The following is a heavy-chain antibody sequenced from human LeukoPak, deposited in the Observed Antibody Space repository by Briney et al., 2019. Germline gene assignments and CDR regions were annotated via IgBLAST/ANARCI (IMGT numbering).Heavy chain of an antibody. J-gene: IGHJ4*02. V-gene: IGHV4-34*01. CDR3: VRDVDSAKLGY. D-gene: IGHD3-3*01. CDR2: IHPTGST. Sequence: PSETLSLTCAVYGGSFSGYYYNWIRQPPGKGLEWIGEIHPTGSTTYNTSLKSRPTISVDTSTNQFSLKLSSVTAADTALYFCVRDVDSAKLGYWGQGTLVTVSS. CDR1: GGSFSGYY.